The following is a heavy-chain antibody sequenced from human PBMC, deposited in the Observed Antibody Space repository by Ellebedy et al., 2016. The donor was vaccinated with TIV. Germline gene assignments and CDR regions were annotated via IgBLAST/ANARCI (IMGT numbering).Heavy chain of an antibody. V-gene: IGHV3-30-3*01. CDR2: ISYDGSNE. CDR3: ARGATYYDILTGYRGFDY. Sequence: GGSLRLXXAASGFTFSSYAMHRVRQAPGKGLEWVAVISYDGSNEYYADSVKGRFTISRDNSKNTLYLQMNSLRAEDTAVYYCARGATYYDILTGYRGFDYWGQGTLVTVSS. J-gene: IGHJ4*02. CDR1: GFTFSSYA. D-gene: IGHD3-9*01.